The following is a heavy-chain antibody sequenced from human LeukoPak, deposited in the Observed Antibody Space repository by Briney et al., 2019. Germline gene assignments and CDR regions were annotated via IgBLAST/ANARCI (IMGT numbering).Heavy chain of an antibody. CDR1: GYTFNGFG. J-gene: IGHJ3*02. V-gene: IGHV1-18*01. CDR2: ISAYDGGT. Sequence: WASVKVSCKASGYTFNGFGISWVRQAPGQGLEWMGWISAYDGGTNYAQSLQGRLSMTTETSTTTAYMELRSLRSDDTAVYYCARLARYHLLEASDTWGQGTMVTVSS. D-gene: IGHD2-2*01. CDR3: ARLARYHLLEASDT.